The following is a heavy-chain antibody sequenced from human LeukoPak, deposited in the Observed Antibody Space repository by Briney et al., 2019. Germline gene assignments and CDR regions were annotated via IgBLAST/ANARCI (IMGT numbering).Heavy chain of an antibody. CDR3: ARGRVVGTFDY. Sequence: SETLSLTCTVSGYSISSGYYWGWIRQPPGKGLEWIGSIYHSGSTYYNPSLKSRVTISVDTSKNQFSLKLSSVTAADTAVYYCARGRVVGTFDYWGQGTLVTVSS. V-gene: IGHV4-38-2*02. J-gene: IGHJ4*02. D-gene: IGHD1-26*01. CDR1: GYSISSGYY. CDR2: IYHSGST.